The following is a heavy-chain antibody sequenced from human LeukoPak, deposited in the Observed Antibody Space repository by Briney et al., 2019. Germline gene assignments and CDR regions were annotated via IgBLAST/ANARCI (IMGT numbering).Heavy chain of an antibody. Sequence: PGGSLRLSCAASGFTVSSNYMSWVRQAPGKGLEWVSVIYSGGSTYYADSVKGRFTISRHNSKNTLYLQMNSLRAEDTAVYYCAKGYHCSGGSCYFLLDYWGQGTLVTVSS. CDR2: IYSGGST. J-gene: IGHJ4*02. D-gene: IGHD2-15*01. V-gene: IGHV3-53*01. CDR1: GFTVSSNY. CDR3: AKGYHCSGGSCYFLLDY.